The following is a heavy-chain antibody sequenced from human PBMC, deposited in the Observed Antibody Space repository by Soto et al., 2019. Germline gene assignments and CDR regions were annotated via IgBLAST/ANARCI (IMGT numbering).Heavy chain of an antibody. V-gene: IGHV1-8*02. D-gene: IGHD6-19*01. CDR3: ARGSAFQRTGNSDF. CDR1: GYKFADYN. CDR2: MNSFSGGS. J-gene: IGHJ4*02. Sequence: QVQLVQPGAEVKRPGASVKVSCTTSGYKFADYNMNWVRQATGRGLAWLGYMNSFSGGSDFAPKFQDRLTLTKHTSISTAYLELTNLRDDDPAVYYCARGSAFQRTGNSDFWGQGTPVTVSS.